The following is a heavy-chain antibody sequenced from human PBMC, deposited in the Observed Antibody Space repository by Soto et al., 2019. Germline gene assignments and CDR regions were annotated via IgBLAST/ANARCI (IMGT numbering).Heavy chain of an antibody. CDR1: GFTFSSYA. Sequence: GGSLRLSCAASGFTFSSYAMSWVRQAPGKGLEWVSAISGSGGSTYYADSVKGRFTISRDNSKNTLYLQMNSLRAEDTAVYYCAKLTPVGIVVVPAAPGGWFDPWGQGTLVTVSS. CDR3: AKLTPVGIVVVPAAPGGWFDP. J-gene: IGHJ5*02. V-gene: IGHV3-23*01. D-gene: IGHD2-2*01. CDR2: ISGSGGST.